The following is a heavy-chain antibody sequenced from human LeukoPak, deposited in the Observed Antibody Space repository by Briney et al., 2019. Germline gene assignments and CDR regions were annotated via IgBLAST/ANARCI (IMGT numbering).Heavy chain of an antibody. CDR2: IIPIFGTA. J-gene: IGHJ4*02. V-gene: IGHV1-69*13. Sequence: SVKVTCKASGGSFSRYAISWVRQAPGQGLEWMRGIIPIFGTANYAQKFQGRVTITADESTRTAYMELRTLRSEDTAIYYCARGSGETGGYYYVYWGRGTPVTVSS. CDR3: ARGSGETGGYYYVY. CDR1: GGSFSRYA. D-gene: IGHD3-22*01.